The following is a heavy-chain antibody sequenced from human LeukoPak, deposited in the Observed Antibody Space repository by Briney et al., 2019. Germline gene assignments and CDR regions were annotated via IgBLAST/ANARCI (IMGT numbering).Heavy chain of an antibody. D-gene: IGHD6-13*01. CDR3: AKDRSGWCDSKRIPFDS. Sequence: GGSLRLFCAASGFTFSNYAMSWVRQSPGKGLEWVSLISGSGGSTYYADSVKGRFTISRDNSKNTQYLQMNSLRAEDTAVYYCAKDRSGWCDSKRIPFDSWGEGTGVTV. CDR2: ISGSGGST. CDR1: GFTFSNYA. J-gene: IGHJ4*02. V-gene: IGHV3-23*01.